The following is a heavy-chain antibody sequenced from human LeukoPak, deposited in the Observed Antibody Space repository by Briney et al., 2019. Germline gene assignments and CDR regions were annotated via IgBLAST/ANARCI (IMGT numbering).Heavy chain of an antibody. J-gene: IGHJ4*02. CDR3: ARGIVVVPAAIELHFDY. D-gene: IGHD2-2*02. V-gene: IGHV1-3*01. CDR1: GYTFTSYA. Sequence: ASVKVSCKASGYTFTSYAMHWVRQAPGQRLEWMGWINAGNGNTKYSQKFQGRVTITADESTSTAYMELSSLRSEDTAVYYCARGIVVVPAAIELHFDYWGQGTLVTVSS. CDR2: INAGNGNT.